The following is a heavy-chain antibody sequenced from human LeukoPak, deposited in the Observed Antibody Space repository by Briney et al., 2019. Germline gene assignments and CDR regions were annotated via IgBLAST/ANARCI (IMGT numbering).Heavy chain of an antibody. J-gene: IGHJ4*02. D-gene: IGHD2-2*02. Sequence: GASVKVSCKASGYTFTSYDINWVRQATGQGLEWMGWMNPNSGNTGYAQKFQGRVTITRNTSISTAYMALSSLRSEDTAVYYCARGGYCSSTSCYNFDYWGQGTLVTVSS. CDR2: MNPNSGNT. CDR1: GYTFTSYD. CDR3: ARGGYCSSTSCYNFDY. V-gene: IGHV1-8*03.